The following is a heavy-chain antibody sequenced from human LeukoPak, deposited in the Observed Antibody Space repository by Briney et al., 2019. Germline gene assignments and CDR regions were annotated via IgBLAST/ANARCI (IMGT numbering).Heavy chain of an antibody. D-gene: IGHD5-18*01. Sequence: SETLSLTCTVSGGSISSGSYYWSWIRQPAGKGLEWIGRFYTSGSTNYNPSLKSRVTISVDTSKNQFSLKLSSVTAADTAVYYCARAGYSYGPNYYYYMDVWGKGTTVTVSS. CDR2: FYTSGST. V-gene: IGHV4-61*02. CDR3: ARAGYSYGPNYYYYMDV. J-gene: IGHJ6*03. CDR1: GGSISSGSYY.